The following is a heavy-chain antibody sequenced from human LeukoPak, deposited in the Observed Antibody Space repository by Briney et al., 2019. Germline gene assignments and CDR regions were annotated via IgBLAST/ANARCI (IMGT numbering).Heavy chain of an antibody. D-gene: IGHD2-21*02. V-gene: IGHV4-30-2*01. CDR2: IYHSGST. Sequence: SQTLSLTCAVSGGSISSGGYSWSWIRQPPGKGLEWIGYIYHSGSTYYNPSLKSRVTISVDRSKNQFSLKLSSVTAADTAVYYCARGGLAYCGGDCYSDAFDIWGQGTMVTVSS. CDR1: GGSISSGGYS. CDR3: ARGGLAYCGGDCYSDAFDI. J-gene: IGHJ3*02.